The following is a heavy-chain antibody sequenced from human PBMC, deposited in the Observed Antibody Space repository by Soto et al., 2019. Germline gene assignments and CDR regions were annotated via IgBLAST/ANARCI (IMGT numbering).Heavy chain of an antibody. CDR1: GYTFTSYG. CDR2: ISAYNGNT. V-gene: IGHV1-18*04. CDR3: ARGIPAVFYYYYCMHA. Sequence: AAVKLCCKASGYTFTSYGISWVRQAPGQGLEWMGWISAYNGNTNYAQKLQGRVTMTTDTSTSTAYMELRSLRSDDTAVYYCARGIPAVFYYYYCMHALGQGPTVSV. J-gene: IGHJ6*02.